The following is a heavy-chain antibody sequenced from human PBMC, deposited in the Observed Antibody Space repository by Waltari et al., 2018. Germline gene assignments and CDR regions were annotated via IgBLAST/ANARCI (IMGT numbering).Heavy chain of an antibody. D-gene: IGHD3-3*01. J-gene: IGHJ6*02. CDR3: ARDRADYDFWSGPAIRNRYGMDV. CDR1: GGSISSSNW. CDR2: IYQSGIT. Sequence: QVQLQESGPGLVKPSGTLSLTCAVSGGSISSSNWWSWVRQHQGKGLEWIGEIYQSGITNSNPSLKSRGTISVDKSKNQFSLKLSSVTAADTAVYYCARDRADYDFWSGPAIRNRYGMDVWGQGTTVTVSS. V-gene: IGHV4-4*02.